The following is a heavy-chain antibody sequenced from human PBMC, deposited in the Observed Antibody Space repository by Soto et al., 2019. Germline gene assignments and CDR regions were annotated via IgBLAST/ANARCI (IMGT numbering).Heavy chain of an antibody. CDR1: CGSSINISDC. J-gene: IGHJ4*02. D-gene: IGHD3-3*01. CDR2: IYYSGST. CDR3: ARDGSGYDFWDGPYYFDY. V-gene: IGHV4-39*07. Sequence: SEPLCLTYTVACGSSINISDCWICIRQPPGKGLEWIGCIYYSGSTYYNPSLKSRVTISVDTSKNQFSLKLTSVSAADTAVDYCARDGSGYDFWDGPYYFDYWGQGIQVTVFS.